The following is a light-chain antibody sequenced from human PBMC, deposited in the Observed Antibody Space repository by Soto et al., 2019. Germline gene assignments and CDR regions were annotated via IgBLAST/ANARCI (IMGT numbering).Light chain of an antibody. Sequence: EIVMTQSPATLSVSTGDGATLSCRASQSVSSKLAWYQQKPGQAPRLLIYGASTRATGIPARFSGSGSGTEFTLIISSLQSEDSAVYYCQQYNSWLWTFGQGTKVEIK. V-gene: IGKV3-15*01. CDR3: QQYNSWLWT. J-gene: IGKJ1*01. CDR1: QSVSSK. CDR2: GAS.